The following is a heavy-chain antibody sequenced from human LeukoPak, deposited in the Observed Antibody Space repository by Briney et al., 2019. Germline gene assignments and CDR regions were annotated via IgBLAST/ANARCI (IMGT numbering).Heavy chain of an antibody. Sequence: GGSLILSCAASGFTFSSYIMNWVRQPPGKVLGLVSYISSSSRTIYYADSVKGRFTLSRDNAKNSLYLQMNSLRAEDTAVYSCASTGRYCTSTSCSNYFHYWGQGTLVTVSS. D-gene: IGHD2-2*01. J-gene: IGHJ4*02. CDR1: GFTFSSYI. CDR3: ASTGRYCTSTSCSNYFHY. V-gene: IGHV3-48*04. CDR2: ISSSSRTI.